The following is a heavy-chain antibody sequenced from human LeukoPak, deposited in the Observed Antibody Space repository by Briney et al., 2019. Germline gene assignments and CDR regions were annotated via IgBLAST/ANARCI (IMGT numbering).Heavy chain of an antibody. D-gene: IGHD3-9*01. CDR3: ARRHYDLLTGYSDGGSYHYYYMDV. Sequence: SETLSLTCTVSGGSISSYYWSWFRRPPGKGLEWIGYIDTSGSTNYNPSLQSRVTISLDTSKHQLSLKLSSVTAADSAVYYCARRHYDLLTGYSDGGSYHYYYMDVWGKGTTVTVSS. CDR2: IDTSGST. J-gene: IGHJ6*03. V-gene: IGHV4-4*09. CDR1: GGSISSYY.